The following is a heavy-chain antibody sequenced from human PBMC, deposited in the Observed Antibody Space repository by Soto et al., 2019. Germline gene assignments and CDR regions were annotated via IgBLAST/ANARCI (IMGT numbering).Heavy chain of an antibody. J-gene: IGHJ1*01. CDR2: IYYSGST. CDR3: ARALATVVTPAEYFQH. CDR1: GGSISSGGYY. V-gene: IGHV4-31*03. D-gene: IGHD4-17*01. Sequence: SETLSLTCTVSGGSISSGGYYWSWIRQHPGKGLEWIGYIYYSGSTYYNPSLKSRVTISVDTSKNQFSLKLSSVAAADTAVYYCARALATVVTPAEYFQHWGQGTLVTVSS.